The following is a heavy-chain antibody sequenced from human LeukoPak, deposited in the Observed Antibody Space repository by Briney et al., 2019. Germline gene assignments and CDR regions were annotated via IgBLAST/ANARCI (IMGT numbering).Heavy chain of an antibody. D-gene: IGHD1-26*01. V-gene: IGHV7-4-1*02. J-gene: IGHJ4*02. CDR1: GYTFSSHA. CDR2: INTNTGNP. CDR3: ARGLGGSYKTFDY. Sequence: ASVKVSCKASGYTFSSHAMNWVRQAPGQGLEWMGWINTNTGNPTSAQGFTGRFVFSLDTPVSTAYLQISSLKAEDTAVYYCARGLGGSYKTFDYWGQGTLVTVSS.